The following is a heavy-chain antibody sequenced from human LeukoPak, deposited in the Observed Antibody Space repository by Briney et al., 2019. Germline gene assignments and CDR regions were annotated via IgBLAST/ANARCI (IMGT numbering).Heavy chain of an antibody. D-gene: IGHD4-11*01. CDR1: GFTFSTYA. J-gene: IGHJ4*02. Sequence: GGSLRLSCAASGFTFSTYAMSWVRQAPGKGLEWVSGIGGSGGSTYYADSVKGRFTISRDNSKNTLYLQMNSLRAEDTAVYYCANDYSNYLDYWGQGTLVTVSS. CDR2: IGGSGGST. CDR3: ANDYSNYLDY. V-gene: IGHV3-23*01.